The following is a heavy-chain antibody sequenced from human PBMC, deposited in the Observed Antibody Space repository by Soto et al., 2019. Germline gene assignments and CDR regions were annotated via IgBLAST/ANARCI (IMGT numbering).Heavy chain of an antibody. D-gene: IGHD6-13*01. CDR3: AKASSISWGVFDY. CDR1: GFTFSSSA. V-gene: IGHV3-23*01. Sequence: EVQLLESGGGLVQPGGSLRLSCAASGFTFSSSAMTWVRQAPGKGLEWVSFISGNSGTTYFADSVKGRFTISRDNSKSTLYLQMNSLRAADTALYYCAKASSISWGVFDYWGQGTLITVSS. CDR2: ISGNSGTT. J-gene: IGHJ4*02.